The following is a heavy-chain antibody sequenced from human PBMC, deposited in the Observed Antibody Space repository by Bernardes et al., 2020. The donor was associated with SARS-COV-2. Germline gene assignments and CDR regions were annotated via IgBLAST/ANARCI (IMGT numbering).Heavy chain of an antibody. CDR2: ISGSGGDT. Sequence: GGSLRFSCEVSGFSFSSYAFIWVRQAPGKGLEWISSISGSGGDTYYADSVKGRFTVSRDNSRNTLYLQMKSLRVDDTAVYFCAKDRLSDDDYEDDYTYYFGLDVWGQGTTVTVST. CDR3: AKDRLSDDDYEDDYTYYFGLDV. CDR1: GFSFSSYA. D-gene: IGHD4-17*01. V-gene: IGHV3-23*01. J-gene: IGHJ6*01.